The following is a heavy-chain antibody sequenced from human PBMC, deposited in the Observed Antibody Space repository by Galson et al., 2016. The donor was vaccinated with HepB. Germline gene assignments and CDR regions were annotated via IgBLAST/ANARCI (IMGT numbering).Heavy chain of an antibody. Sequence: QSGAEVKKPGESLRTSCKASGYSFNGHYLYWVRQAPGQGLEWMGWINPNNGGTKYVQKFQGRVSMTRDTSLNTIYIELSTLTSDDTAVYYCAGDGRYGSSWPGWFDAWGQGTQVTVFS. V-gene: IGHV1-2*02. CDR1: GYSFNGHY. D-gene: IGHD6-19*01. J-gene: IGHJ5*02. CDR3: AGDGRYGSSWPGWFDA. CDR2: INPNNGGT.